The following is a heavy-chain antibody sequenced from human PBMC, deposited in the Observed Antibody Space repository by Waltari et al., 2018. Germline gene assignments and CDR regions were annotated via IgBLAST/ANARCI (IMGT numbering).Heavy chain of an antibody. CDR2: ISYDGSNK. J-gene: IGHJ4*02. CDR3: ARERLRYFDY. D-gene: IGHD5-12*01. CDR1: GFTFSSYA. V-gene: IGHV3-30-3*01. Sequence: QVQLVESGGGVVQPGRSLRLSCAASGFTFSSYAMHWVRQAPGKGLEWVAVISYDGSNKYYADSVKGRFTISRDNSKNTLYLQMNSLRAEDTAVYYCARERLRYFDYWGQGTLVTVSS.